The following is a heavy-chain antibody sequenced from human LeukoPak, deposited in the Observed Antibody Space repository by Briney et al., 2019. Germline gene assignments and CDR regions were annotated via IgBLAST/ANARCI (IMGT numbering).Heavy chain of an antibody. CDR2: IREDGSEK. CDR1: GFSFSNYW. J-gene: IGHJ4*02. CDR3: ADVLDWAY. D-gene: IGHD3/OR15-3a*01. V-gene: IGHV3-7*01. Sequence: GGPLRLSCAASGFSFSNYWMSWVRQAPGKGLEWVATIREDGSEKYYVDSVKGRFTVSRDNAKKSLYLQMNSLRAEDTALYYCADVLDWAYWGQGTLVTVSS.